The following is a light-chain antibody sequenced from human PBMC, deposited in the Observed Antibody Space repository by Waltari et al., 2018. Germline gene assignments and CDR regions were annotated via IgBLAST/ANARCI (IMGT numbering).Light chain of an antibody. CDR3: QQLSSYPLT. V-gene: IGKV1-9*01. CDR2: VAS. J-gene: IGKJ4*01. Sequence: DIQLTHSPSFLSASVGARVTITCRASQGIRTSLAWYQQKSGKAPKLLIYVASTLQSGVPSRFSGSGSGTEFTLTISTLQPEDFATYYCQQLSSYPLTFGGGTKVEI. CDR1: QGIRTS.